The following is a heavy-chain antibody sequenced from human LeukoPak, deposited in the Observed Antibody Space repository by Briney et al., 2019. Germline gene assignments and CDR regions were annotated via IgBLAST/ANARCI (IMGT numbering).Heavy chain of an antibody. CDR3: AREDRYCSGGSCYS. CDR2: INHSGST. CDR1: GGSFSGYY. J-gene: IGHJ4*02. V-gene: IGHV4-34*01. D-gene: IGHD2-15*01. Sequence: PSETLSLTCAVYGGSFSGYYWSWIRQPPGKGLEWIGEINHSGSTNYNPSLKSRVTISVDTSKSQFSLKLSSVTAADTAVYYCAREDRYCSGGSCYSWGQGTLVTVSS.